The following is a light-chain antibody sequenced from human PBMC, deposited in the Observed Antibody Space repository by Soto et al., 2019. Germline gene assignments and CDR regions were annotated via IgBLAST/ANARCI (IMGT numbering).Light chain of an antibody. CDR2: DVT. CDR3: NSYTSSSTPYV. CDR1: SSDVGDYHY. Sequence: QSALTQPASVSGSPRQSITISCTGTSSDVGDYHYVSWYQLHPGNPPKLMIYDVTNRPSGVSNRFSGSKSGNTASLTISGLQAEDEADYYCNSYTSSSTPYVFGTGTKLTVL. J-gene: IGLJ1*01. V-gene: IGLV2-14*03.